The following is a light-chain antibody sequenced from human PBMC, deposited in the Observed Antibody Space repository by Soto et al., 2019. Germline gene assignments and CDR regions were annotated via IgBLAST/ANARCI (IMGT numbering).Light chain of an antibody. CDR3: QQYHNWPPWT. Sequence: EIVMTQSPATLSVSPGERVTLSCTASQSVSSNLAWYQQKPGQAPRLLIYGASTRATGIPARIGGSGSGTEFTLTISSLQSEDFADYYCQQYHNWPPWTFGQGNKVEI. CDR1: QSVSSN. CDR2: GAS. V-gene: IGKV3-15*01. J-gene: IGKJ1*01.